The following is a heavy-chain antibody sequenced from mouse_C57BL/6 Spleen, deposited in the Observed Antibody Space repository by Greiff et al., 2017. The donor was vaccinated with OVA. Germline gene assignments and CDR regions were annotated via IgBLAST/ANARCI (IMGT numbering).Heavy chain of an antibody. CDR3: ARQDYSPMDY. J-gene: IGHJ4*01. D-gene: IGHD2-12*01. Sequence: EVQRVESGGGLVKPGGSLKLSCAASGFTFSSYTMSWVRQTPEKRLEWVATISGGGGNTYYPDSVKGRFTISRDNAKNTLYLQMSSLRSEDTALYYCARQDYSPMDYWGQGTSVTVSS. V-gene: IGHV5-9*01. CDR1: GFTFSSYT. CDR2: ISGGGGNT.